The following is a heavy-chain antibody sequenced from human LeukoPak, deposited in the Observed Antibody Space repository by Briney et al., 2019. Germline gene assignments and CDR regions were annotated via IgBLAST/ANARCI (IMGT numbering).Heavy chain of an antibody. V-gene: IGHV3-23*01. CDR3: AKGGSGWAGSFDP. Sequence: GGSLRPSCAPSGFPLSSYAMSWARPAPGKGLAWVAAISACGGSTYYADSVKGRFTISRDNSKNTLYLQMNSLRAEDTAVYYCAKGGSGWAGSFDPWGQGTLVTVSS. CDR2: ISACGGST. D-gene: IGHD6-19*01. J-gene: IGHJ5*02. CDR1: GFPLSSYA.